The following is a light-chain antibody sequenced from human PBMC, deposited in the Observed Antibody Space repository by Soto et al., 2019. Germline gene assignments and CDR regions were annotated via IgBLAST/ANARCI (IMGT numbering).Light chain of an antibody. CDR1: SSNIGAGFD. CDR3: QSYDSRLSAVV. V-gene: IGLV1-40*01. CDR2: DNS. J-gene: IGLJ2*01. Sequence: QSVLTQPPSVSGAPGQRVTISCTGNSSNIGAGFDVHWYQQLPGTAPKLLIYDNSNRPSGVPDRFSGSKSGTSASLAITWLQAEDGTDYYCQSYDSRLSAVVFGGGTKVTVL.